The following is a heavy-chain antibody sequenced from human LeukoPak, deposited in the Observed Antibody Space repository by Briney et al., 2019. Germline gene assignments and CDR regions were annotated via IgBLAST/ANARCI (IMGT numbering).Heavy chain of an antibody. V-gene: IGHV3-21*05. Sequence: GGSLRLSCAASGFTFSSYEMNWVRQAPGKGLEWVSYISSSSSYIYYADSVKGRFTISRDNAKNSLYLQMNSLRAEDTAVYYCARVGYSYGPNYMDVWGKGTTVTVSS. J-gene: IGHJ6*03. CDR2: ISSSSSYI. CDR3: ARVGYSYGPNYMDV. D-gene: IGHD5-18*01. CDR1: GFTFSSYE.